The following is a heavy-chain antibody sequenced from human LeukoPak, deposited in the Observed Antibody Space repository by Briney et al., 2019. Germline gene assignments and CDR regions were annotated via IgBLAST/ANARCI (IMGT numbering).Heavy chain of an antibody. CDR2: IDGDGGST. Sequence: GGSLRLSCAASGFTFTNYWMHWVRQAPGKGLEWVSRIDGDGGSTSYADSVKGRFTISRDNAKNTLYLQMNSLRGEDTALYYCAKDISTDLNYYYGMDVWGQGTTVTVSS. D-gene: IGHD2/OR15-2a*01. CDR3: AKDISTDLNYYYGMDV. V-gene: IGHV3-74*01. J-gene: IGHJ6*02. CDR1: GFTFTNYW.